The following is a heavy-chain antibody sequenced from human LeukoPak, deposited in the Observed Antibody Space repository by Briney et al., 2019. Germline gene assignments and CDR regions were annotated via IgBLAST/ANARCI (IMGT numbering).Heavy chain of an antibody. CDR1: GTSISSYH. D-gene: IGHD3-22*01. CDR3: ARSSGYYYRWFDP. V-gene: IGHV4-59*08. CDR2: IHYSGST. J-gene: IGHJ5*02. Sequence: SETLSLTCSVSGTSISSYHWSWIRQPPGKGLEWIGDIHYSGSTNYNPSLKSRVTISVDTSKNQFSLKLSSVTAADTAVYYCARSSGYYYRWFDPWGQGTLVTVSS.